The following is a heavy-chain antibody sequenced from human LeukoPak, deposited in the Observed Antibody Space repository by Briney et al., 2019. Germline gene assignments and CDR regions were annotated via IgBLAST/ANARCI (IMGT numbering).Heavy chain of an antibody. Sequence: PGGSLRLSCAASGFTFDDYAMHWVRQAPGKGLEWVSGISRNSGSIGYADSVKGRFTISRDNAKNSLYLQMNSLRAEDTALYYCAKPSTGYSSGWYDGFKGQIDYWGQGTLVTVSS. V-gene: IGHV3-9*01. J-gene: IGHJ4*02. D-gene: IGHD6-19*01. CDR2: ISRNSGSI. CDR3: AKPSTGYSSGWYDGFKGQIDY. CDR1: GFTFDDYA.